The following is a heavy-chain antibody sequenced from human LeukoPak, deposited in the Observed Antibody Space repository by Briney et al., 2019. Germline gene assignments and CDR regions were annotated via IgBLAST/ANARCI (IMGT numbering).Heavy chain of an antibody. V-gene: IGHV5-51*01. CDR2: IYPGDPDT. J-gene: IGHJ4*02. D-gene: IGHD6-6*01. CDR3: ARPHGSSLPRVFDY. CDR1: GYRFTSYW. Sequence: GESLKISCKGSGYRFTSYWIGWVRQMPGKGLEWMGIIYPGDPDTRYSPSFQGQVTISADKSVSTAYLQWSSLKASDTAMYYCARPHGSSLPRVFDYWGQGTLVTVSS.